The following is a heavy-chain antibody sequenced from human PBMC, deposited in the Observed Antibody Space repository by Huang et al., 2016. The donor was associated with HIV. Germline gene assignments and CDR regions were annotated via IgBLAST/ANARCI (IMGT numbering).Heavy chain of an antibody. J-gene: IGHJ4*02. CDR1: GYTFSTYG. CDR3: ARDVRSMQGGLFDY. D-gene: IGHD3-16*01. Sequence: QVQLVQSGAEVKKPGASVKVSCKASGYTFSTYGICWVRQAPGPGLEWMGWISGDNGNTKYVQKCQGRVTMTTDTSTSTADMELRSLRSDDTAFYYCARDVRSMQGGLFDYWGQGTLVTVSS. CDR2: ISGDNGNT. V-gene: IGHV1-18*04.